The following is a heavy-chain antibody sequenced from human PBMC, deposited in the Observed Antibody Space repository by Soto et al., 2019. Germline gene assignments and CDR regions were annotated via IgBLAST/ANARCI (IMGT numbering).Heavy chain of an antibody. CDR1: GGTFSSYA. Sequence: QVQLVQSGAEVKKPGSSVKVSCKASGGTFSSYAISWVRQAPGQGLEWMGGIIPIFGTANYAQKFQGRVTITADESTSTADMELSSLRSEDTAVYYCARWDSSGWRSWFDPWGQGTLVTVSS. CDR3: ARWDSSGWRSWFDP. CDR2: IIPIFGTA. D-gene: IGHD6-19*01. J-gene: IGHJ5*02. V-gene: IGHV1-69*01.